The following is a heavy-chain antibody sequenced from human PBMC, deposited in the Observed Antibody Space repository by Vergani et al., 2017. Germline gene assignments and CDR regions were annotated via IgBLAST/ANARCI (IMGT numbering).Heavy chain of an antibody. D-gene: IGHD6-19*01. CDR1: GFTFSSYS. CDR3: ARSQKQWLVRGAFDI. J-gene: IGHJ3*02. V-gene: IGHV3-48*01. CDR2: ISSSSSTI. Sequence: EVQLVESGGGLVQPGGSLRLSCAASGFTFSSYSMNWVRQAPGKGLEWVSYISSSSSTIYYADSVKGRFTISRDNAKNSLYLQMNSLRAEDTAVYYCARSQKQWLVRGAFDIWGQGTMVTVSS.